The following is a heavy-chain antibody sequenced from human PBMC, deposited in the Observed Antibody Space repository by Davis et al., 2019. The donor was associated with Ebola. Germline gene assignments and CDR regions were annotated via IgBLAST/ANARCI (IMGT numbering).Heavy chain of an antibody. CDR1: GYTFTSYV. Sequence: ASVKVSCKASGYTFTSYVMHWVRQAPGQRLEWMGWINAGNGNTKYSQKFQGRVTITRDTSASTAYMELSSLRSEDTAVYYCARRTARGESFDYWGQGTLVTVSS. D-gene: IGHD6-6*01. J-gene: IGHJ4*02. CDR2: INAGNGNT. CDR3: ARRTARGESFDY. V-gene: IGHV1-3*01.